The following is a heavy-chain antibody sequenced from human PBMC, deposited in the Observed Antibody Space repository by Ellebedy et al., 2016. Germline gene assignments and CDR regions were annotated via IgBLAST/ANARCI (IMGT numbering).Heavy chain of an antibody. Sequence: GESLKISCGASGFSFNTFFMGWVRQAPGKGLEWVSTISAGGDNTQFADSVKGRFTVSRDNSRNTVYLQMNNLRGEDTAVYYCRQGHYADYWGQGTLVTVSS. D-gene: IGHD2-2*01. CDR3: RQGHYADY. CDR2: ISAGGDNT. CDR1: GFSFNTFF. J-gene: IGHJ4*02. V-gene: IGHV3-23*01.